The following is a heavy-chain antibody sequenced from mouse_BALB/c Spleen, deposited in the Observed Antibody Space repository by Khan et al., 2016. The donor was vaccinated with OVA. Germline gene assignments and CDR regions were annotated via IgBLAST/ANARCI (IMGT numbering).Heavy chain of an antibody. Sequence: EVQLQESGPELEKPGASVKISCKASGYSFTGYNMNWVKQSNGKSLEWIGNIDPYYGGATYNQKFKGKATLTVDKSSSTAYMQLKSLTSEDSAVYYCRRRIGNYVRTYFDYWGQGTTLTVSS. V-gene: IGHV1-39*01. D-gene: IGHD2-1*01. CDR1: GYSFTGYN. CDR2: IDPYYGGA. J-gene: IGHJ2*01. CDR3: RRRIGNYVRTYFDY.